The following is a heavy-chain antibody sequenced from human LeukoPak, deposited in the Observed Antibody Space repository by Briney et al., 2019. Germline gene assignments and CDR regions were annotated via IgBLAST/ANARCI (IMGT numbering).Heavy chain of an antibody. CDR2: ISYDGSNK. CDR1: GFTFSGYG. V-gene: IGHV3-30*18. J-gene: IGHJ6*02. D-gene: IGHD3-22*01. Sequence: GRSLRLSCAASGFTFSGYGMHWVRQAPGKGLEWVAVISYDGSNKYYADSVKGRFTISRDNSKNTLYLQMNSLRAEDTAVYYCAKDQGDSSGTYYYYYGMDVWGQGTTVTVSS. CDR3: AKDQGDSSGTYYYYYGMDV.